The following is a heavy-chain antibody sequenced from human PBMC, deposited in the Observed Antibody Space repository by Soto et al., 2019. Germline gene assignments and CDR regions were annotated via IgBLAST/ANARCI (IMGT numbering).Heavy chain of an antibody. Sequence: QVQLQESGPGLVKPSQTLSLTCTVSGGYINSGDHHWTWIRQSPGKGLEWIGAIYYSASTYYNPSLVSRLRISIDTSKNQFSLELTSVTAADTAVYFCARDSRTPSGGMDVWGQWTTVTVSS. J-gene: IGHJ6*02. V-gene: IGHV4-30-4*01. CDR3: ARDSRTPSGGMDV. CDR1: GGYINSGDHH. CDR2: IYYSAST.